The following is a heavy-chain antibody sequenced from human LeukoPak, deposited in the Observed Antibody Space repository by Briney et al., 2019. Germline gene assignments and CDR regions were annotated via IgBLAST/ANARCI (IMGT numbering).Heavy chain of an antibody. Sequence: GRSLRLSCAASGFTFSSYGMHWVRQAPGKGLEWVAVISYDGSNKYYADSVKGRFTISRDNAKNSLYLQMNSLRAEDTAVYYCARGYYDSSGYYGYWGQGTLVTVSS. CDR2: ISYDGSNK. CDR1: GFTFSSYG. CDR3: ARGYYDSSGYYGY. V-gene: IGHV3-30*03. D-gene: IGHD3-22*01. J-gene: IGHJ4*02.